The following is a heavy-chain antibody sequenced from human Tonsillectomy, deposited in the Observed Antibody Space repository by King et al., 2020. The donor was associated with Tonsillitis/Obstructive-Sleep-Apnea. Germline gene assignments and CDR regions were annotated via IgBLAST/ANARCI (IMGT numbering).Heavy chain of an antibody. V-gene: IGHV3-30*14. CDR3: ARDRDCSSTSCYNAFDI. Sequence: VQLVESGGGVVQPGRSLRLSCEASGFTFSNNEMHWGRQAPGKRLEWVSLFSYDGSISYYADSVRGRLTISRDNSQNPVFLQMNSLRAEDTAVYYCARDRDCSSTSCYNAFDIWGQGTMVTVSS. J-gene: IGHJ3*02. CDR2: FSYDGSIS. CDR1: GFTFSNNE. D-gene: IGHD2-2*02.